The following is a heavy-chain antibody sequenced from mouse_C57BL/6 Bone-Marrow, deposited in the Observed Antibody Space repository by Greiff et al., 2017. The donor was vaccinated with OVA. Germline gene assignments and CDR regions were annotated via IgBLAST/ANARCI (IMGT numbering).Heavy chain of an antibody. CDR3: APLTGTEFFDY. Sequence: QVQLQQPGAELVKPGASVKVFCKASGYTFTSYWMHWVKQRPGQGLEWIGRIHPSDSDTNYNQKFKGKATLTVDKSSSTAYMQLSSLTSEDSAVYYCAPLTGTEFFDYWGQGTTLTVSS. J-gene: IGHJ2*01. CDR2: IHPSDSDT. D-gene: IGHD4-1*01. CDR1: GYTFTSYW. V-gene: IGHV1-74*01.